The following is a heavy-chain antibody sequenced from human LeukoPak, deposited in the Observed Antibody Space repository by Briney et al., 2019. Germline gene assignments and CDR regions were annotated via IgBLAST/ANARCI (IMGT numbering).Heavy chain of an antibody. D-gene: IGHD3-10*01. Sequence: PGGSLRLSCAASGFTFSSYWMTWVRQAPGKGLEWVANIKRDGSEKFYVDSVKGRFTISRDNAKNSLYLQMNSLRAEDTAVYYCARLYGWFGEPGRYFDYWGQGTLVTVSS. J-gene: IGHJ4*02. CDR1: GFTFSSYW. CDR3: ARLYGWFGEPGRYFDY. CDR2: IKRDGSEK. V-gene: IGHV3-7*01.